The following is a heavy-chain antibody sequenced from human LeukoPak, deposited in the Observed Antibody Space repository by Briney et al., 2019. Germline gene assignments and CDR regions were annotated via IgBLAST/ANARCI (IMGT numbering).Heavy chain of an antibody. Sequence: SETLSLTCAVYGGSFSGYYWSWIRQPPGKGLEWIGEINHSGSTNYNPSLKSRVTISVDTSKNQFSLKLSSVTAADTAVYYCARDYGDYFPIDYWGQGTLVTVSS. CDR3: ARDYGDYFPIDY. V-gene: IGHV4-34*01. J-gene: IGHJ4*02. CDR2: INHSGST. CDR1: GGSFSGYY. D-gene: IGHD4-17*01.